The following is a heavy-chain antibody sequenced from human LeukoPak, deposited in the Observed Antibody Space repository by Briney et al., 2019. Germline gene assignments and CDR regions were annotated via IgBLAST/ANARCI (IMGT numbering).Heavy chain of an antibody. CDR1: GGSISSGGYY. J-gene: IGHJ4*02. D-gene: IGHD2-2*02. Sequence: SQTLSLTCTVSGGSISSGGYYWSWIRQHPGKGLEWIGYTYYSGSTYYNPSLKSRVTISVDTSKNQFSLKLSSVTAADTAVYYCARGVVVPAAIGSYYFDYWGQGTLVTVSS. CDR3: ARGVVVPAAIGSYYFDY. V-gene: IGHV4-31*03. CDR2: TYYSGST.